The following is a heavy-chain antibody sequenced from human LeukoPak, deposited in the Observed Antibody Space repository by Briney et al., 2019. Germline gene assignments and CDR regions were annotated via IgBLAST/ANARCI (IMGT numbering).Heavy chain of an antibody. J-gene: IGHJ4*02. CDR3: ARGVYYYDSSGYPYFDY. V-gene: IGHV1-2*02. CDR2: INPNSGGT. Sequence: ASVKVSFKASGYTFTVYYMHWVRQAPGQGQEWMGWINPNSGGTNYAQKFQGRVTMTRDTSISTAYMELRRLRSDDTAVYYCARGVYYYDSSGYPYFDYWGQGTLVTVSS. CDR1: GYTFTVYY. D-gene: IGHD3-22*01.